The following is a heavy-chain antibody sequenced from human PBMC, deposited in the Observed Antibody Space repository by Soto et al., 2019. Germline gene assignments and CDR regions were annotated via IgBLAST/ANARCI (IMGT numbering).Heavy chain of an antibody. CDR2: IDPSDSYT. CDR3: ASGLRYYYYGMDV. Sequence: PGESLKISCKGSGYSFTSYWISWVRQMPGKGLEWMGRIDPSDSYTNYSPSFQGHVTISTDKSISTAYLQWSSLKASDTAMYYCASGLRYYYYGMDVWGQGTTVTVSS. J-gene: IGHJ6*02. V-gene: IGHV5-10-1*01. CDR1: GYSFTSYW.